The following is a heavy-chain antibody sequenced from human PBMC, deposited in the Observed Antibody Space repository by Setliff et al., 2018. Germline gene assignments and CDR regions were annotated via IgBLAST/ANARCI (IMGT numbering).Heavy chain of an antibody. J-gene: IGHJ4*02. CDR3: ARHLLVQGTYHFDY. D-gene: IGHD3-10*01. Sequence: SETLSLTCVVYGDSFSDYYWGWIRQSPGKGLEWIGSMYYSGSTYYNPSLKGRVTLSVDTTKNQFSLKLTAMTAADTAVYFCARHLLVQGTYHFDYWGQGSPVTVSS. V-gene: IGHV4-34*01. CDR1: GDSFSDYY. CDR2: MYYSGST.